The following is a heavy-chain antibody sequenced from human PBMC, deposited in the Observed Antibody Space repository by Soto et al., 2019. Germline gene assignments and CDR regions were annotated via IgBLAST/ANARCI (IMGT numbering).Heavy chain of an antibody. CDR1: GFTFSSYG. CDR3: GAGQYFSDY. Sequence: SLRLSCAASGFTFSSYGMHWVRQSPGKGLEWVALISYDGSDKYYADSVKGRFTISRDNSKNTLYLQMNSLRVEDTAVYYCGAGQYFSDYWGQGTLVTVSS. J-gene: IGHJ4*02. V-gene: IGHV3-30*03. D-gene: IGHD6-13*01. CDR2: ISYDGSDK.